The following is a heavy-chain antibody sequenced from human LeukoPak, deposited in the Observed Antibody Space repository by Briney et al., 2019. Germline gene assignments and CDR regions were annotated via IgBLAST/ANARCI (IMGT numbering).Heavy chain of an antibody. J-gene: IGHJ6*03. CDR2: INSDGSST. D-gene: IGHD3-9*01. CDR3: AGGGYDILRAYYYYMDV. Sequence: PGGSLRLSCTASRFTFSSYWMDWVRQAPGKGLVWVSRINSDGSSTSYADSVKGRFTISRDNAKNTLCLQMKSLRAEDTAVYYCAGGGYDILRAYYYYMDVWGKGTTV. CDR1: RFTFSSYW. V-gene: IGHV3-74*01.